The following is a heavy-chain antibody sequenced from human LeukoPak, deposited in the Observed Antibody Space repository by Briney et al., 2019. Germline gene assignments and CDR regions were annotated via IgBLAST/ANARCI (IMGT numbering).Heavy chain of an antibody. CDR1: GGSIGSYY. CDR3: ARDTVPKLGGMDV. CDR2: IYYSGST. V-gene: IGHV4-59*01. D-gene: IGHD7-27*01. J-gene: IGHJ6*02. Sequence: PSETLSLTCTVSGGSIGSYYWSWIRQPPGKGLEWIGYIYYSGSTNYNPSLKSRVTISVDTSKNQFSLKLSSVTAADTAVYYCARDTVPKLGGMDVWGQGTTVTVSS.